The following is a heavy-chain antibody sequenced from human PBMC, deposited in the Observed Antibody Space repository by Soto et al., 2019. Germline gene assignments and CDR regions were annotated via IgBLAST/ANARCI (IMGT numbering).Heavy chain of an antibody. CDR2: IYYSGST. J-gene: IGHJ6*02. D-gene: IGHD3-22*01. CDR1: GGSISSGGYY. Sequence: PSETLSLTCTVSGGSISSGGYYWSWIRQHPGKGLEWTGYIYYSGSTYYNPSLKSRVTISVDTSKNQFSLKLSSVTAADTAVYYCARLHSYDSSGYYYEVEYYYGMDVWGQGTTVTVSS. V-gene: IGHV4-31*03. CDR3: ARLHSYDSSGYYYEVEYYYGMDV.